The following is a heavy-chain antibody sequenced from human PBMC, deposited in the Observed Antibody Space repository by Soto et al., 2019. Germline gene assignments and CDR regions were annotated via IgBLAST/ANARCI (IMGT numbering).Heavy chain of an antibody. Sequence: QVQLVESGGGVVQPGRSLRLSCAASGFTFSSNAMHWVRQAPGKGLAWVALISHDGGNKNYADSVKGRFTISRDNSRNTLYLRLNRLRAEDTAVYYCARGGRFLEWLSEALDYWGRGTLVIVSS. CDR3: ARGGRFLEWLSEALDY. D-gene: IGHD3-3*01. CDR1: GFTFSSNA. V-gene: IGHV3-30*19. CDR2: ISHDGGNK. J-gene: IGHJ4*01.